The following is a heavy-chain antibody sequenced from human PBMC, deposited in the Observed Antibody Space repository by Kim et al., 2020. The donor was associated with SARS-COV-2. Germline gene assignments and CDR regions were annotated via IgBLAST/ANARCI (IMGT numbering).Heavy chain of an antibody. CDR1: GGSFSGYY. V-gene: IGHV4-34*01. J-gene: IGHJ6*02. CDR2: INHSGST. D-gene: IGHD3-10*01. Sequence: SETLSLTCAVYGGSFSGYYWSWIRQPPGKGLEWIGEINHSGSTNYNPSLKSRVTISVDTSKNQFSLKLSSVTAADTAVYYCARRAMVRGVMPRGVYGMDVWGQGTTVTVSS. CDR3: ARRAMVRGVMPRGVYGMDV.